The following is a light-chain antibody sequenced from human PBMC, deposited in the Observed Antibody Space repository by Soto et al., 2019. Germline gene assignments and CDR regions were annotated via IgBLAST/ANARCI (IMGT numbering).Light chain of an antibody. J-gene: IGLJ3*02. CDR3: AAWEDSVTGV. CDR2: NNN. V-gene: IGLV1-47*01. CDR1: SSNIGSEY. Sequence: QSVLTQPPSASGTPGQTVTISCSGSSSNIGSEYVYWYQQFPGTAPRLLIYNNNRRPSGVPDRFSGSKSGTSASLAISGLRSEDEAAYYCAAWEDSVTGVFGGGTKLTVL.